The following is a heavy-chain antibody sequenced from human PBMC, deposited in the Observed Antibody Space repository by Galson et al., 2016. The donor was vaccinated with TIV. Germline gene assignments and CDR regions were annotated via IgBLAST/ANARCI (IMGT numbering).Heavy chain of an antibody. J-gene: IGHJ4*02. CDR2: ITWNSDKI. D-gene: IGHD1-26*01. Sequence: SLRISCAASGFTFDDYAFHWVRQGPGKGLEWVSSITWNSDKIVYMDSVKGRFTMSRDNAKNSLSLQMNSLRAEDTALYYCVKGAGRYSRSWYFDYWGQGTLVTVSS. CDR3: VKGAGRYSRSWYFDY. CDR1: GFTFDDYA. V-gene: IGHV3-9*01.